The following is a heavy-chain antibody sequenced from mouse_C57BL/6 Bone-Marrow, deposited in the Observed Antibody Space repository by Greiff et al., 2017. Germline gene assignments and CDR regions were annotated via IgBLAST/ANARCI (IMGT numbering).Heavy chain of an antibody. V-gene: IGHV1-53*01. J-gene: IGHJ4*01. CDR3: ARGRFITTVVADYAMDY. Sequence: VQLQQPGTELVKPGASVKLSCKASGYTFTSYWMHWVKQRPGQGLEWIGNINPSNGGTNYNEKFKSKATLTVDKSSSTAYMQLSSLTSEDSAGYYCARGRFITTVVADYAMDYWGQGTSVTVSS. CDR1: GYTFTSYW. D-gene: IGHD1-1*01. CDR2: INPSNGGT.